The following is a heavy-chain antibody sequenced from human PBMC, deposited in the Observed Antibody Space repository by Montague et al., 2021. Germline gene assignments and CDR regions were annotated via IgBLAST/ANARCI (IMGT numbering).Heavy chain of an antibody. CDR2: IDSSSSYI. D-gene: IGHD6-6*01. Sequence: SLRLSCAASGFTFSYYSMLWVRQAPGKGLQWVSSIDSSSSYIFYVDSLKGRFTISRDNAKNSLSLQINSLRAGDTGVYYCARNEVASSRSSIDYWGRGTLVTVSS. J-gene: IGHJ4*02. CDR3: ARNEVASSRSSIDY. V-gene: IGHV3-21*01. CDR1: GFTFSYYS.